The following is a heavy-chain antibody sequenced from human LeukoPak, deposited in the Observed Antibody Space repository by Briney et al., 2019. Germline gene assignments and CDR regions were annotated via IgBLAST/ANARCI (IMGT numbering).Heavy chain of an antibody. D-gene: IGHD5-24*01. Sequence: GGSLRLSCAASGFTFSSYAMSWVRLAPGKGLEWVSAVSGSGSGTFYVDSVRGRFTVSRDNSKNTLYLQMNGLRVEDTAVYYCAKDFEMAPIDLHYFDYWGQGTLATVSS. CDR3: AKDFEMAPIDLHYFDY. J-gene: IGHJ4*02. V-gene: IGHV3-23*01. CDR2: VSGSGSGT. CDR1: GFTFSSYA.